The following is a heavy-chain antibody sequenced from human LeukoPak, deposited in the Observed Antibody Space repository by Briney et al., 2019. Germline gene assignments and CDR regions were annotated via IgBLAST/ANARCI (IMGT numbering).Heavy chain of an antibody. V-gene: IGHV5-51*01. J-gene: IGHJ3*02. CDR2: IYPGDSDI. CDR1: GYSVLSYW. Sequence: GESLKISCKGSGYSVLSYWIGWVRQMPGKSLEWMGIIYPGDSDIRYSPSFQGQVTISADKSISTAYLQWSSLKASDTAMYYCARRALQNAFDIWGQGTMVTVSS. CDR3: ARRALQNAFDI.